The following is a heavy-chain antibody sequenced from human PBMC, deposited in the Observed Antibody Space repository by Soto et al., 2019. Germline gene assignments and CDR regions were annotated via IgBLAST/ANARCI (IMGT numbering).Heavy chain of an antibody. CDR3: ARDLGGSPDVFDI. Sequence: QVQLVESGGDLVKPGGSLRLSCAASGFIFSDYYMSWIRQAPGKGLECVSSISSSGNTVYYADSVKGRFTISRDNAKNSLYLEMNSLRAEATAVYYCARDLGGSPDVFDIWGQGTMVTVSS. CDR1: GFIFSDYY. CDR2: ISSSGNTV. V-gene: IGHV3-11*01. J-gene: IGHJ3*02. D-gene: IGHD5-12*01.